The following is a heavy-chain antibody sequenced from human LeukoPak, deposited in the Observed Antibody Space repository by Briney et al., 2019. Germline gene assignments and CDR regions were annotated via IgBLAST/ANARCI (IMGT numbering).Heavy chain of an antibody. D-gene: IGHD3-22*01. J-gene: IGHJ3*02. V-gene: IGHV4-61*02. CDR1: GGSISSGDYY. CDR2: ISSSGST. Sequence: PSETLSLTCSVSGGSISSGDYYWSWIRQPAGKGLEWIGRISSSGSTNYNPSLKSRVTISVDTSKNQFSLKLSSVTAADTAVYFCARGPYSYDSSGAFDIWGQGTMVTVSS. CDR3: ARGPYSYDSSGAFDI.